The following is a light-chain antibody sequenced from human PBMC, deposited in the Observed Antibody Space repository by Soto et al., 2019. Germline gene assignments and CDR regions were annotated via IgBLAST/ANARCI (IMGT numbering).Light chain of an antibody. V-gene: IGKV1-39*01. CDR2: SAS. Sequence: DIQMTQSPSSLSASVGDRVTITCRASQSISSYLNWYQQKPGKAPTLLIYSASSLQSGFPSRFSGSGSGTDFTLTISSLQPEDFATYYCQQSYSTPRTFGPGTKVDIK. J-gene: IGKJ3*01. CDR1: QSISSY. CDR3: QQSYSTPRT.